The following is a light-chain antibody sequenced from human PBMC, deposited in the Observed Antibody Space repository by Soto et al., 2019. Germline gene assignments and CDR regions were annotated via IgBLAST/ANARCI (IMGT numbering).Light chain of an antibody. J-gene: IGKJ4*01. Sequence: DIQMTQSPSSLSASVGDRVTITCQASQDISNYLNWYQQKPGKAPKLLIYDASKLETGITSRYSGIGSGTDFIFTISSLQPEDIATYYCQQYDNLPSFGGGTKV. V-gene: IGKV1-33*01. CDR3: QQYDNLPS. CDR1: QDISNY. CDR2: DAS.